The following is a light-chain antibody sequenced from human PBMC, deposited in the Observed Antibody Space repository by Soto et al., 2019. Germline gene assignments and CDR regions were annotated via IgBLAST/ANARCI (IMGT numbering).Light chain of an antibody. V-gene: IGKV1-27*01. CDR3: QNYNSAPLT. Sequence: DIQMTQSPSSLSASVGDRVTITCRATQTIGSYVVWYQQKPGKVPELLIYAGSTLKSGVPSRFSGSGSGTHFTLTISSLQPEDVAIYYCQNYNSAPLTFGGGTKVEIK. CDR2: AGS. J-gene: IGKJ4*01. CDR1: QTIGSY.